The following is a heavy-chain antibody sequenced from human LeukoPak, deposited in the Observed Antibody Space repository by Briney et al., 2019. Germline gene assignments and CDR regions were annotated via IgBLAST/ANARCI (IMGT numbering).Heavy chain of an antibody. J-gene: IGHJ4*02. CDR2: ISSSSNYI. Sequence: GGSLRLSCAASGFTFSSYCMNWVRQAPGKGLEWVSSISSSSNYIYYADSVKGRFTISRDNAKNSLYLQMNSLRAEDTAVYYCARDLSAGVVVAAASDYWGQGTLVTVSS. V-gene: IGHV3-21*01. CDR3: ARDLSAGVVVAAASDY. D-gene: IGHD2-15*01. CDR1: GFTFSSYC.